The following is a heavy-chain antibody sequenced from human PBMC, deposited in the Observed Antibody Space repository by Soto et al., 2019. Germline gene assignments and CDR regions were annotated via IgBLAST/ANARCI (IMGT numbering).Heavy chain of an antibody. CDR2: IYYSGST. D-gene: IGHD3-10*01. CDR1: GCSISSYY. V-gene: IGHV4-59*01. J-gene: IGHJ6*02. Sequence: PSETLSLTCTVSGCSISSYYWSCIRPPPGKGLGWIGYIYYSGSTNYNPSLKSRVTISVDTSKNQFSLKLSSVTAADTAVYYCARDSMVRGVPYYYYGMDVWGQGTTVTVSS. CDR3: ARDSMVRGVPYYYYGMDV.